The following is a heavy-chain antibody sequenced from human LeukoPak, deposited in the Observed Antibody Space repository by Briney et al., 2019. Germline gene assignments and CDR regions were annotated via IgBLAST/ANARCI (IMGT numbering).Heavy chain of an antibody. CDR3: ASLYSTYLLDY. V-gene: IGHV4-4*09. Sequence: SETLSLTCTVSGGSISSYYWSWIRQPPGKGLEWIGYIYTSGSTNYNPSLKSRATISVDTSKHQFSMKLSSVPAADTAVYYCASLYSTYLLDYWGQGTLVTVSS. D-gene: IGHD4-11*01. J-gene: IGHJ4*02. CDR2: IYTSGST. CDR1: GGSISSYY.